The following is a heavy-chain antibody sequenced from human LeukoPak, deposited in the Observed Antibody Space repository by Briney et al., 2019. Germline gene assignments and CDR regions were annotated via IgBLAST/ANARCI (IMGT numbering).Heavy chain of an antibody. CDR2: INPDSGGT. J-gene: IGHJ4*02. D-gene: IGHD3-22*01. CDR1: GYTFTDYY. V-gene: IGHV1-2*02. CDR3: ARKRSSGYSDY. Sequence: ASVKASCKASGYTFTDYYIHWVRQAPGQGLEWMGWINPDSGGTNSAQKFQGRVTMTRDTSISAAYMELSSLRSDDTAVYYCARKRSSGYSDYWGQGTLVTVSS.